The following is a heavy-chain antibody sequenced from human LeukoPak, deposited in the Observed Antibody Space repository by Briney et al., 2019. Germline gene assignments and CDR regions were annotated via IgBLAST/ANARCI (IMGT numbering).Heavy chain of an antibody. D-gene: IGHD3-22*01. V-gene: IGHV4-30-4*07. J-gene: IGHJ5*02. CDR3: ARAETGYYDSSGYYLIDP. CDR2: IYYSGST. CDR1: GGSISSGGYS. Sequence: SSETLSLTCAVSGGSISSGGYSWSWIRQPPGKGLEWIGFIYYSGSTYYNPSLKSRVTISVDTSKNQFSLKLSSVTAAGTAVYYCARAETGYYDSSGYYLIDPWGQGTLVTVSS.